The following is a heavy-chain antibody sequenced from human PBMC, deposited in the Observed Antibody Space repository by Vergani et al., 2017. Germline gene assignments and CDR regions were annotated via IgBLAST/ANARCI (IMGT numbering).Heavy chain of an antibody. CDR3: ARVHILTGYYYDAFDI. V-gene: IGHV3-7*01. Sequence: EVQLVESGGGLVQPGGSLRLSCAASGFTFSSYLMSWVRQAPGKGLEWVANIKQDGSEKYYVDSVKGRFTISRDNAKNSLYMKMNSLRAEDTAVYYCARVHILTGYYYDAFDIWGQGTMVTVSS. D-gene: IGHD3-9*01. CDR2: IKQDGSEK. J-gene: IGHJ3*02. CDR1: GFTFSSYL.